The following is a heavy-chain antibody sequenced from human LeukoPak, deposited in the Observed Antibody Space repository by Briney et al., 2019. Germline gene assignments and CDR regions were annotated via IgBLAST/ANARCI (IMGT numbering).Heavy chain of an antibody. CDR1: GGTFSSYA. D-gene: IGHD6-13*01. CDR3: ARVGGIAAAGTPYYYYYMDV. Sequence: ALVKVSCKASGGTFSSYAISWVRQAPGQGLEWMGGIIPIFGTANYAQKFQGRVTITTDESTSTAYMELSSLRSEDTAVYYCARVGGIAAAGTPYYYYYMDVWGKGTTVNVSS. J-gene: IGHJ6*03. V-gene: IGHV1-69*05. CDR2: IIPIFGTA.